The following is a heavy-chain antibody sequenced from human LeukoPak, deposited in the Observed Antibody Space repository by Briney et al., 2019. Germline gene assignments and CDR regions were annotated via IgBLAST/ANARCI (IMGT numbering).Heavy chain of an antibody. CDR2: ISWNSGSI. D-gene: IGHD6-13*01. J-gene: IGHJ4*02. V-gene: IGHV3-9*01. CDR1: GFTFDDYA. Sequence: TRGSLRLSCAASGFTFDDYAMHWVRQAPGKGLEWVSGISWNSGSIGYADSVKGRFTLSRDNAKNSVYLQMNSLRAEDTAVYYCTTIAAAGHYDYWGQGTLVTVSS. CDR3: TTIAAAGHYDY.